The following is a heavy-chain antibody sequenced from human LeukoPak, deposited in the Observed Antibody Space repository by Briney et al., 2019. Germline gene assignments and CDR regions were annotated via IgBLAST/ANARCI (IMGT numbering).Heavy chain of an antibody. CDR3: ARDQRWIGYSSSRPFDY. V-gene: IGHV3-30*02. Sequence: GGSLRLSCAASGFTFSSYGMYWVRQAPGKGLEWVAFIRYDGSNKYYADSVKGRFTISRDNAKNSLYLQMNSLRAEDTAVYYCARDQRWIGYSSSRPFDYWGQGTLVTVSS. D-gene: IGHD6-13*01. J-gene: IGHJ4*02. CDR2: IRYDGSNK. CDR1: GFTFSSYG.